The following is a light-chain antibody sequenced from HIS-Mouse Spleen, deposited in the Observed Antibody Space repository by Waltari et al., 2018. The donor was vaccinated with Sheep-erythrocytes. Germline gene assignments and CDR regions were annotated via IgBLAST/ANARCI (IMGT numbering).Light chain of an antibody. V-gene: IGLV2-8*01. J-gene: IGLJ3*02. CDR3: SSYAGSNNWV. CDR1: SSDVGGYNY. Sequence: QSALTQPPSASGSPGQSVTISCTGTSSDVGGYNYVSWSQQHPGKAPKHMIYEVSKRPSGVPDRCSGSKSGNTASLTVSGLQAEDEAYYYCSSYAGSNNWVFGGGTKLTVL. CDR2: EVS.